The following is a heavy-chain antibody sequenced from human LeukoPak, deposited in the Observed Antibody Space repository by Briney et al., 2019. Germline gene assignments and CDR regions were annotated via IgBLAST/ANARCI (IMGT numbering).Heavy chain of an antibody. Sequence: SETLSLTCTVSGGSISSYYWSWIRQPPGKGLEWIGYIYYSGSTNYNPSLKSRVTISVDTSKNQFSLRLSSVTAADTAVYYCARDLILVRGVIKPYDAFDIWGQGTMVTVSS. D-gene: IGHD3-10*01. V-gene: IGHV4-59*12. CDR3: ARDLILVRGVIKPYDAFDI. CDR2: IYYSGST. J-gene: IGHJ3*02. CDR1: GGSISSYY.